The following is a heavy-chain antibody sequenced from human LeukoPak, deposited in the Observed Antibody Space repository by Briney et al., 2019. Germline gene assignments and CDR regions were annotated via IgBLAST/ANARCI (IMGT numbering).Heavy chain of an antibody. CDR3: ARGSDSYYGMDV. D-gene: IGHD5-12*01. Sequence: SVKVSCKASGGTFSSYAISWVRQAPGQGLEWMGGIIPIFGTANYAQKFQGRVTITADESTSTAYMELSSLRSEDTAVYYCARGSDSYYGMDVWGQGTTVTVSS. V-gene: IGHV1-69*13. CDR1: GGTFSSYA. J-gene: IGHJ6*02. CDR2: IIPIFGTA.